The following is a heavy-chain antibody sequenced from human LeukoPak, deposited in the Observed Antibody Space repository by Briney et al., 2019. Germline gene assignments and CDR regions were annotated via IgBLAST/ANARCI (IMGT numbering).Heavy chain of an antibody. V-gene: IGHV3-43*02. CDR2: ISGDAGNT. J-gene: IGHJ4*02. CDR1: GFTFDDFA. Sequence: GGSLRLSCAASGFTFDDFAMHWVRQTPGKGVEWVSLISGDAGNTYYADSVEGRFTISRDNSKNFLYLQMNSLRTEDTALYHCARDRGSSGARHKIDYWGQGTLVTVSS. CDR3: ARDRGSSGARHKIDY. D-gene: IGHD6-19*01.